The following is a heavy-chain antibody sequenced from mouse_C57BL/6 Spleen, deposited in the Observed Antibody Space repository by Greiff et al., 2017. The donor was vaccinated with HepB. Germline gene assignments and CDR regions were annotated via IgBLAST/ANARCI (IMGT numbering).Heavy chain of an antibody. D-gene: IGHD1-1*01. Sequence: VQLQQPGAELVRPGTSVKLSCKASGYTFTSYWMHWVKQRPGQGLEWIGVIDPSDSYTNYNQKFKGKATLTVDTSSSTAYMQLSSLTSEDSAVYYCAREGAITTVVDWYFDVWGTGTTVTVSS. J-gene: IGHJ1*03. CDR3: AREGAITTVVDWYFDV. CDR1: GYTFTSYW. V-gene: IGHV1-59*01. CDR2: IDPSDSYT.